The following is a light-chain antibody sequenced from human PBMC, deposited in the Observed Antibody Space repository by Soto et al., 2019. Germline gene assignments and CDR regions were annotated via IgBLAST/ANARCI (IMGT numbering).Light chain of an antibody. CDR3: QQYNSWPLT. J-gene: IGKJ4*01. Sequence: EVVMTQSPATLSVSPGEGVTLSCRASQSVSSNLAWYQQKPGQPPRLLIYDISARATGIPTRFSGSGSGTEFTLTISSLQSEDFAVYYCQQYNSWPLTFGGGTKVDIK. CDR1: QSVSSN. V-gene: IGKV3D-15*01. CDR2: DIS.